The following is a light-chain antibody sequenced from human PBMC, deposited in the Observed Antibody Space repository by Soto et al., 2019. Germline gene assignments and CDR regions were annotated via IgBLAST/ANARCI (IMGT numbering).Light chain of an antibody. CDR2: DVS. V-gene: IGKV1-5*01. J-gene: IGKJ4*01. CDR1: QSPGTW. CDR3: QQYFSYPLT. Sequence: DIQMTQSPSPLSASVGDRVIITCRASQSPGTWMAWYQQKPGTAPVLLIYDVSNLESGVPSRFSGRASGTEFTLTITSLQPEDFATYYCQQYFSYPLTFGGGTKVEIK.